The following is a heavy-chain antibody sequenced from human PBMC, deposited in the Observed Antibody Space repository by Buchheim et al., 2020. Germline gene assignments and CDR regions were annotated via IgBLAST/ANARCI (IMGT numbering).Heavy chain of an antibody. CDR3: ARRLLRYFDPWSFDT. D-gene: IGHD3-9*01. V-gene: IGHV4-39*01. CDR1: GGSISSSRNYY. CDR2: VYYSGDT. J-gene: IGHJ4*02. Sequence: QLQLQESGPGLVKPSETLSLTCTVSGGSISSSRNYYWGWIRQPPGKGLEWIGSVYYSGDTYYKPSLKSRVTISEDTSKNQFSLKLSSVTAADTAVYFCARRLLRYFDPWSFDTWGQGTL.